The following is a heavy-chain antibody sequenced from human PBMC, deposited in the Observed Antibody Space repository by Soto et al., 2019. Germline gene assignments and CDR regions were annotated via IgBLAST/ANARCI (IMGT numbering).Heavy chain of an antibody. CDR1: GGSISSSSYY. J-gene: IGHJ5*02. CDR2: IYYSGST. CDR3: ARRGGYSNYYWFDP. D-gene: IGHD4-4*01. V-gene: IGHV4-39*01. Sequence: SETLSLTCTVSGGSISSSSYYWGWIRQPPGKGLEWIGSIYYSGSTYYNPSLKSRVTISVDTSKNQFSLKLSSVTAADTAVYYCARRGGYSNYYWFDPWGQGTLVTVSS.